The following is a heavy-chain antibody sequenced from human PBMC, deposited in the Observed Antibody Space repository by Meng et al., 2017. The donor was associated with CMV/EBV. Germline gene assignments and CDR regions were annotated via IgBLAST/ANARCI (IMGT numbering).Heavy chain of an antibody. J-gene: IGHJ3*02. CDR1: GGTFSSYA. CDR3: ARVECKGYCSSTAGSDYAFDI. D-gene: IGHD2-2*01. V-gene: IGHV1-69*10. CDR2: IIPILGIA. Sequence: SVKVSCKASGGTFSSYAISWVRQAPGQGLEWMGGIIPILGIANYAQKFQGRVTITADKSTSTAYMELSSLRSEDTAAYYCARVECKGYCSSTAGSDYAFDIWGQGTMVTVSS.